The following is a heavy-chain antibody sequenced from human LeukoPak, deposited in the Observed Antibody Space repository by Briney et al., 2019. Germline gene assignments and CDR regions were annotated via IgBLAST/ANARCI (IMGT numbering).Heavy chain of an antibody. J-gene: IGHJ4*02. V-gene: IGHV3-7*03. Sequence: GGSLRLSCAASGFTFSSYWMSWVRQAPGKGLEWVANIKQDGSEKYYVDSVKGRFTISRDNAKNSLDLQMNSLRAEDTALYYCAKDRGSSSWNGIDYWGQGTLVTVSS. CDR1: GFTFSSYW. D-gene: IGHD6-13*01. CDR2: IKQDGSEK. CDR3: AKDRGSSSWNGIDY.